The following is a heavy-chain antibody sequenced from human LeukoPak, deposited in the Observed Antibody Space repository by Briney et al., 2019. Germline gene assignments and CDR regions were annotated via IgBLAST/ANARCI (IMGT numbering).Heavy chain of an antibody. J-gene: IGHJ4*02. CDR2: SNRSGST. CDR1: GGSFSGYY. V-gene: IGHV4-34*01. Sequence: SETLSLTCAVYGGSFSGYYWSWIRQPPGKGLEWIGESNRSGSTNYNPSLKSRVTISVDTSKNQFSLKLSSVTAADTAVYYCASTWDSRGWYEGFRPYYFDYWGQGTLVTVSS. D-gene: IGHD6-19*01. CDR3: ASTWDSRGWYEGFRPYYFDY.